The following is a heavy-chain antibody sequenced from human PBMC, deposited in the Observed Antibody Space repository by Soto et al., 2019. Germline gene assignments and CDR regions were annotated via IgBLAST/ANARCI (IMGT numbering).Heavy chain of an antibody. CDR3: ASLYSSSPDYYYYYYMDV. J-gene: IGHJ6*03. CDR1: GGSISSYY. D-gene: IGHD6-6*01. V-gene: IGHV4-59*08. Sequence: PSETLSLTCTVSGGSISSYYWSWIRQPPGKGLEWIGYIYYSGSTNYNPSLKSRVTISVDTSKNQFSLKLSSVTAADTAVYYCASLYSSSPDYYYYYYMDVWGKGTTVTVSS. CDR2: IYYSGST.